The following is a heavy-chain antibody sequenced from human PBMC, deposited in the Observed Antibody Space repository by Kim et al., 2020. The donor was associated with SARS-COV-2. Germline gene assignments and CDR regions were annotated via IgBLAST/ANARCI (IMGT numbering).Heavy chain of an antibody. V-gene: IGHV3-30*18. CDR3: AKEDGNDAFDI. J-gene: IGHJ3*02. CDR1: GFTFSRYG. CDR2: ISYDGSNK. Sequence: GGSLRLSCEASGFTFSRYGLHWVRQAPGKGLEWVAVISYDGSNKYFADSVQGRFSISRDNSKNTMSLEMNCLRPEDTAVYYCAKEDGNDAFDIWGQGTMVSVSS.